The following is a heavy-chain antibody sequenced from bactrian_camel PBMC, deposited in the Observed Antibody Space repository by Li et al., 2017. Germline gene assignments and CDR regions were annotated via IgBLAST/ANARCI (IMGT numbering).Heavy chain of an antibody. CDR2: IERNTNT. J-gene: IGHJ4*01. V-gene: IGHV3-2*01. CDR1: AFTFSSRS. D-gene: IGHD1*01. Sequence: QLVESGGGLVQPGGSLRLSCVASAFTFSSRSLNWVRQAPGKGLEWVSRIERNTNTYYADSVKGRFTISRDNAKNTLYLQIFSLKTEDTAMYYCGRHNGGMDYWGQGTQVTVS. CDR3: GRHNGGMDY.